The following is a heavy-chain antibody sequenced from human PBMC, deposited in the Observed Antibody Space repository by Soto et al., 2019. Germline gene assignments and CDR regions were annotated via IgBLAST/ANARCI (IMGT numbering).Heavy chain of an antibody. CDR2: LSSESTFI. CDR3: ARVRIGTYNAFEL. V-gene: IGHV3-11*06. CDR1: GFTFSTFY. J-gene: IGHJ3*01. D-gene: IGHD1-26*01. Sequence: QVQLVESGGGLVRPGGSLRLSCAASGFTFSTFYMNWVRQAPGKGLEWVSFLSSESTFISYADSVKGRFTIYRDNYKTSLFLQMDSLRVEDTAVYYWARVRIGTYNAFELWGQGTVVIVSS.